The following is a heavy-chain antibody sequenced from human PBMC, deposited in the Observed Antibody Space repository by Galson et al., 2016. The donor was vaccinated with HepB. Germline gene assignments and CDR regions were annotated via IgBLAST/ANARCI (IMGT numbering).Heavy chain of an antibody. CDR2: ISGSGGST. V-gene: IGHV3-23*01. CDR3: AKFASGTYYLDSFDY. D-gene: IGHD3-10*01. CDR1: GFTFRSYA. J-gene: IGHJ4*02. Sequence: LRLSCAASGFTFRSYAMTWVRQAPGKGLEWVSTISGSGGSTYHADSVKGRFTISSDNSKNTVYLQMNSLRAEDTAVYYCAKFASGTYYLDSFDYWGQGTLVTVSS.